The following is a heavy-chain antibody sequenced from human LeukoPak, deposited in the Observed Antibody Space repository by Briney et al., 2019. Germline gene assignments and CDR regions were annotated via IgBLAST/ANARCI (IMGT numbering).Heavy chain of an antibody. CDR3: AKDRVVVPAAMGYYYYYGMDV. V-gene: IGHV3-11*04. J-gene: IGHJ6*02. CDR2: ISSSGSTI. D-gene: IGHD2-2*01. CDR1: GFTFSDYY. Sequence: GGSLRLSCAASGFTFSDYYMSWIRQAPGKGLEWVSYISSSGSTIYYADSVKGRFTISRDNAKNSLYLQMNSLRAEDTAVYYCAKDRVVVPAAMGYYYYYGMDVWGQGTTVTVSS.